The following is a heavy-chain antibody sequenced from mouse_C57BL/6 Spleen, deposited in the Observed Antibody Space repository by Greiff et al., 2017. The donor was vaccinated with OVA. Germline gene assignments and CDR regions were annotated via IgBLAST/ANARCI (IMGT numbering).Heavy chain of an antibody. CDR1: GFTFSSYA. CDR3: ARDYYGSSDGAMDY. CDR2: ISDGGSYT. Sequence: EVQRVESGGGLVKPGGSLKLSCAASGFTFSSYAMSWVRQTPEKRLEWVATISDGGSYTYYPDNVKGRFTISRDNAKNNMYLQMSHLKSDDTAMYYCARDYYGSSDGAMDYWGQGTSVTVSS. V-gene: IGHV5-4*01. D-gene: IGHD1-1*01. J-gene: IGHJ4*01.